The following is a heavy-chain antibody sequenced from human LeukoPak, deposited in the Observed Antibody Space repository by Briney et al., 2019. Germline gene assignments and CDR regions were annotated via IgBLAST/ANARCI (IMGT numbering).Heavy chain of an antibody. CDR2: IHYGGTT. CDR1: GGSLGSGYY. J-gene: IGHJ4*02. Sequence: SETLSLTCTVSGGSLGSGYYWAWIRQPPGKGLEWIGSIHYGGTTHYNPSLQSRVTISADTSKNQFALDLRPVTAADTAVYYCTRDIGDFVSDFWGQGTLVTVSS. V-gene: IGHV4-39*02. D-gene: IGHD2-21*02. CDR3: TRDIGDFVSDF.